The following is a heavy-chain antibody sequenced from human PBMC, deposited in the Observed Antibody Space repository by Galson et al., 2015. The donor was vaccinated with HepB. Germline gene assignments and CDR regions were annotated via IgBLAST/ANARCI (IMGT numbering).Heavy chain of an antibody. CDR2: IYYSGST. CDR1: GGSISSYY. CDR3: ARDTMQYSGYGIQYYYGMDV. Sequence: ETLSLTCTVSGGSISSYYWSWIRQPPGKGLEWIGYIYYSGSTNYNPSLKSRVTISVDTSKNQFSLKLSSVTAADTAVYYCARDTMQYSGYGIQYYYGMDVWGQGTTVTVSS. V-gene: IGHV4-59*01. J-gene: IGHJ6*02. D-gene: IGHD5-12*01.